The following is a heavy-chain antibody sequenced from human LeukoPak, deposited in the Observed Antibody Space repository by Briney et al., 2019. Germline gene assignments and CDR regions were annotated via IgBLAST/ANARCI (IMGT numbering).Heavy chain of an antibody. CDR1: GFTFSSYA. CDR3: ARGGVYSSGSYYLYYFDY. Sequence: GGSLRLSCVASGFTFSSYAMHWVRQALGKGLEWVALISYDGSNKHYADSVKGRFTISRDNSKNTLYLQMNSLRAEDTAVYYCARGGVYSSGSYYLYYFDYWGQGTLVTVSS. V-gene: IGHV3-30-3*01. D-gene: IGHD6-19*01. J-gene: IGHJ4*02. CDR2: ISYDGSNK.